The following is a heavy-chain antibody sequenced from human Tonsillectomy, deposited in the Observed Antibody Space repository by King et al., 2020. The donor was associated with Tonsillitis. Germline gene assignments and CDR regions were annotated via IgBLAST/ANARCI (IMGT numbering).Heavy chain of an antibody. CDR1: GFPFISAW. Sequence: VQLVESGGGVVKPGGSLRLSCAASGFPFISAWMSWVRQAPGKGLEWVGRFKSRSYGGTIDYAAPVQGRFTISRDDSKNTLFLQMNSLKTEDTAVYYCTTGRDSSGATPYSYYMDVWGKGTTVTVSS. J-gene: IGHJ6*03. V-gene: IGHV3-15*01. CDR2: FKSRSYGGTI. D-gene: IGHD3-22*01. CDR3: TTGRDSSGATPYSYYMDV.